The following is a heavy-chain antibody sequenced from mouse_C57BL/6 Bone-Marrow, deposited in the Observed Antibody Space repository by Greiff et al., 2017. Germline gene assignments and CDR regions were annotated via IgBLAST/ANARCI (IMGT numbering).Heavy chain of an antibody. CDR3: AGGIYYFDY. CDR1: GYAFTNYL. V-gene: IGHV1-54*01. CDR2: INPGSGGT. Sequence: VQLQQSGAELVRPGTSVKVSCKASGYAFTNYLIEWVKQRPGQGLEWIGVINPGSGGTNYNEKFKGKATLTADKSSSTAYMQRSSLTSEDSAVYFCAGGIYYFDYWGQGTTLTVSS. J-gene: IGHJ2*01.